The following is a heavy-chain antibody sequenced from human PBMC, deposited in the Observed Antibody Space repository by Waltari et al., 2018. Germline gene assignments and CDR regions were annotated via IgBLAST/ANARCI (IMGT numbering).Heavy chain of an antibody. CDR1: GGSISSHY. J-gene: IGHJ3*02. CDR3: ARGGPKGPFDI. Sequence: QVQLQESGPGLVKPSETLSLTCTVSGGSISSHYWSWIRQPPGKGLEWIGYIYYSGSTDYYPSLKSRVTTSVDTAKNQLSLKRSSVTAADTAMYYCARGGPKGPFDIWGQGTMVTVSS. CDR2: IYYSGST. V-gene: IGHV4-59*11. D-gene: IGHD3-16*01.